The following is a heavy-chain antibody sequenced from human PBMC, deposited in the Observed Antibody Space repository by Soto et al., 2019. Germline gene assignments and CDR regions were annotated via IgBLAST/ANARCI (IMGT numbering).Heavy chain of an antibody. CDR1: GYTFTSYG. V-gene: IGHV1-18*01. CDR2: ISAYNGKT. D-gene: IGHD6-19*01. J-gene: IGHJ4*02. Sequence: ASVKVSCKASGYTFTSYGISWVGPAPGQGREWMGWISAYNGKTNYAQKLQGRVTMTTDTSTSTAYMEMRSLRSDDAAVYYCARDSSGWYYFDYWGQGTLVTVSS. CDR3: ARDSSGWYYFDY.